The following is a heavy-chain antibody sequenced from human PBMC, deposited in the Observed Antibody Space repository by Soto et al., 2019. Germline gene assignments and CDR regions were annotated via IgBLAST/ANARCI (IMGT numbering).Heavy chain of an antibody. CDR3: ARDLTMVRAVEV. V-gene: IGHV1-18*01. D-gene: IGHD3-10*01. CDR2: VSAYNRNT. J-gene: IGHJ6*02. Sequence: ASVKVSCKAYGYTFRNYGITWVRQAPGQGLEWMGWVSAYNRNTNYAQKFQERVTMTTDTSTSTAYMELRSLRSDDTAVYFCARDLTMVRAVEVWGQGTTVTLSS. CDR1: GYTFRNYG.